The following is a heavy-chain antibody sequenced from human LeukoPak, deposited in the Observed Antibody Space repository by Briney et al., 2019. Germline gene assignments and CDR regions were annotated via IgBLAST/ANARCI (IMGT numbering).Heavy chain of an antibody. CDR1: RFTFSDYG. CDR2: ISYDGSNK. J-gene: IGHJ4*01. CDR3: AKELDYGGNSPIPY. D-gene: IGHD4-23*01. V-gene: IGHV3-30*18. Sequence: GGSLRLSCTASRFTFSDYGMHWVRQAPGKGLEWVAFISYDGSNKYYVDSVKGRFTISRDNSKNTLYLQMNSLRAEDTAVYYCAKELDYGGNSPIPYCGQGSPLTVSS.